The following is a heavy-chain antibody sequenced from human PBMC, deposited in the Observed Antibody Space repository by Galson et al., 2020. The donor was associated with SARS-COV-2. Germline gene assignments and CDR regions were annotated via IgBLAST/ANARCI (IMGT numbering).Heavy chain of an antibody. J-gene: IGHJ6*02. D-gene: IGHD2-15*01. Sequence: GGSLRLSCAASGFTFSSYGMHWVRQAPGKGLEWVAVISYDGSNKYYADSVKGRFTISRDNSKNTLYLQMNSLRAEDTAVYYCAKDLRGYCSGGSCPPGMDVWGQGTTVTVSS. CDR2: ISYDGSNK. V-gene: IGHV3-30*18. CDR3: AKDLRGYCSGGSCPPGMDV. CDR1: GFTFSSYG.